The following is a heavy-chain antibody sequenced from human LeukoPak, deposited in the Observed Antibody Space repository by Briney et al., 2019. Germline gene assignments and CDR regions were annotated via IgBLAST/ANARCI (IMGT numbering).Heavy chain of an antibody. CDR3: ARSDSGSYFSRWFDP. V-gene: IGHV3-21*01. CDR2: ISSSTIYI. Sequence: GGSLRLSCAASGFTFSSYSMNWVRQAPGKGLEWVSSISSSTIYIYYADSVKGRITISRDNSKNTLYLQMNSLRVEDTAVYYCARSDSGSYFSRWFDPWGQGTLVTVSS. CDR1: GFTFSSYS. J-gene: IGHJ5*02. D-gene: IGHD1-26*01.